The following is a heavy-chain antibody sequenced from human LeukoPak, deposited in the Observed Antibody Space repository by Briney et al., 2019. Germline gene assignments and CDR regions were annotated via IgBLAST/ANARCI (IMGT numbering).Heavy chain of an antibody. V-gene: IGHV4-30-4*01. D-gene: IGHD1-26*01. CDR1: GDSISRGDYY. CDR2: IYYSGSF. Sequence: SETLSLTCTVSGDSISRGDYYWSWIRQPPGKGLEWIGYIYYSGSFYYNPSLKSRVTISVDTSKNQFSLKLSSVTAADTAVYYCARDPSDYGMDVWGQGTTVTVSS. J-gene: IGHJ6*02. CDR3: ARDPSDYGMDV.